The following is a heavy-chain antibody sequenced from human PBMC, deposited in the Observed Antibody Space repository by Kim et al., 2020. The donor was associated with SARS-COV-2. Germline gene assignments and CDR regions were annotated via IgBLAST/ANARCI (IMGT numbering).Heavy chain of an antibody. V-gene: IGHV4-4*02. CDR1: GGSISSSNW. D-gene: IGHD3-10*01. CDR3: ARGYMVRGVIDSDYFDY. J-gene: IGHJ4*02. Sequence: SETLSLTCAVSGGSISSSNWWSWVRQPPGKGLEWIGEIYHSGSTNYNPSLKSRVTISVDKSKNQFSLKLSSVTAADTAVYYCARGYMVRGVIDSDYFDYWGQGTLVTVSS. CDR2: IYHSGST.